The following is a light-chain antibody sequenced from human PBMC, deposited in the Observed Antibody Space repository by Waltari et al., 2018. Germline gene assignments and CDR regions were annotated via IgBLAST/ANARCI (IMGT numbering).Light chain of an antibody. CDR2: AAS. CDR3: QQLNSFLTWT. Sequence: IQLTQSPSSLSASVGDRVTITCRASQAISSYLAWYQQKPGKAPKLLIYAASTLQSGVPSRFSGSGSVTDFTLTISSLQPEDFATYYCQQLNSFLTWTFGQGTKVEIK. J-gene: IGKJ1*01. V-gene: IGKV1-9*01. CDR1: QAISSY.